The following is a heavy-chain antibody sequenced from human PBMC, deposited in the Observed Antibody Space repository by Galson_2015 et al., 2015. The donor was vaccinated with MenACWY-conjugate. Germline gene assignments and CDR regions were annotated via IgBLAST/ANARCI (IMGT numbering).Heavy chain of an antibody. CDR3: AKSRGASFDCGS. CDR1: GFIFNTYW. V-gene: IGHV3-74*01. D-gene: IGHD1-26*01. J-gene: IGHJ4*02. CDR2: INPGGSST. Sequence: SLRLSCAASGFIFNTYWMHWVRQAPGKGLVWVSRINPGGSSTTYADSVKDRFTISRDNAKNTLYLQMNSLRPEGTAVFYCAKSRGASFDCGSWGRGPLVTVSS.